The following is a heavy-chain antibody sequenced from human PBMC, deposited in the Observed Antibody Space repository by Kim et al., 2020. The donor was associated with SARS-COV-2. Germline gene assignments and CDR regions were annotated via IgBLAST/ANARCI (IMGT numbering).Heavy chain of an antibody. CDR1: GGSVSGDNYY. CDR2: IYYSGNT. V-gene: IGHV4-61*01. CDR3: ARSRDNTAYYRSMDV. D-gene: IGHD3-9*01. Sequence: SETLSLTCTVSGGSVSGDNYYWSWIRQPPGKGLEWIGDIYYSGNTNYNPSLQSRVTISVDTSKDQFSLRLNSVTAADTAVYYCARSRDNTAYYRSMDVWG. J-gene: IGHJ6*01.